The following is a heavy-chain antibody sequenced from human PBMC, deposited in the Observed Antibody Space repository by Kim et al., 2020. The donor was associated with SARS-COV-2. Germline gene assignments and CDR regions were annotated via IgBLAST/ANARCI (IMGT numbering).Heavy chain of an antibody. J-gene: IGHJ4*02. CDR2: SRAP. D-gene: IGHD3-16*01. Sequence: SRAPSYHPARKSRVTISVDSSKNQFSLKLSSVTAADTAVYYCTRGVRIWGQGTLVTVSS. V-gene: IGHV4-30-4*01. CDR3: TRGVRI.